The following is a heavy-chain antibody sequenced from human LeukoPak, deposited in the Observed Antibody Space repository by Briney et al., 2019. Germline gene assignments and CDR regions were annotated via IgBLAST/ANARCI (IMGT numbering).Heavy chain of an antibody. CDR1: GGSISSYY. J-gene: IGHJ5*02. Sequence: PSETLSLTCTVSGGSISSYYWSWIRQPPGKGLEWLGYSYYSGSTNYNPSLKSRVTISVDTSKNQFSLKLSSVTAADTAVYYCARDLGCSSTSCYTEGWFDPWGQGTLVTVSS. CDR3: ARDLGCSSTSCYTEGWFDP. CDR2: SYYSGST. V-gene: IGHV4-59*01. D-gene: IGHD2-2*02.